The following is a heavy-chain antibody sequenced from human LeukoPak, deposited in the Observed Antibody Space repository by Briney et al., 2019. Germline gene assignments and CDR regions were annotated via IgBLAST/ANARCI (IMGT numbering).Heavy chain of an antibody. CDR2: IYSGGST. Sequence: GGSLRLSCAASEFSVGSNYMTWVRQAPGKGLEWVSLIYSGGSTYYADSVKGRFTISRDNSKNTLYLQMNSLRAEDTAVYYCAKDLRGVISYFDYWGQGTLVTVSS. CDR1: EFSVGSNY. D-gene: IGHD3-10*01. CDR3: AKDLRGVISYFDY. V-gene: IGHV3-66*01. J-gene: IGHJ4*02.